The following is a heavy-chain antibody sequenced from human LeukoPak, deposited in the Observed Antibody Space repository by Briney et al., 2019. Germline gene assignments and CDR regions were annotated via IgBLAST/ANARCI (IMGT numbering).Heavy chain of an antibody. J-gene: IGHJ4*02. CDR2: ISGGGGST. Sequence: GGSLRLSCAASGFTFTSYSMNWVRQAPGKGLEWASTISGGGGSTYYADSVKGRFTISRDNSKNTLYLQVNSLRAEDTAVCYCAKGGKWDVTPFDYWGQGTLVTVSS. CDR1: GFTFTSYS. CDR3: AKGGKWDVTPFDY. V-gene: IGHV3-23*01. D-gene: IGHD1-26*01.